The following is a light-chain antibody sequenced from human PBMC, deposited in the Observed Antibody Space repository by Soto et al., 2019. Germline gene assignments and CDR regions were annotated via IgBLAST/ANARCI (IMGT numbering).Light chain of an antibody. CDR3: QQYGDSPRS. J-gene: IGKJ1*01. CDR1: QSVSSN. Sequence: EIVMTQSPATLSVSPGERATLSRRASQSVSSNLAWYQQKPGQAPRLLIYGASSRATGIPVRFSGSGSGTDFTLTISRLEPGDFAVYYCQQYGDSPRSFGQGTKVDIK. CDR2: GAS. V-gene: IGKV3-15*01.